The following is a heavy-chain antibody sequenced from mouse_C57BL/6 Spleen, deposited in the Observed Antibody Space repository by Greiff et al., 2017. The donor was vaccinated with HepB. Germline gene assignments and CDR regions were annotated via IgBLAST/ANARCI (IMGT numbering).Heavy chain of an antibody. J-gene: IGHJ1*03. CDR3: ARRDYYYGSSYSWYFDV. D-gene: IGHD1-1*01. V-gene: IGHV1-69*01. Sequence: QVHVKQPGAELVMPGASVKLSCKASGYTFTSYWMHWVKQRPGQGLEWIGEIDPSDSYTNYNQKFKGKSTLTVDKSSSTAYMQLSSLTSEDSAVYYCARRDYYYGSSYSWYFDVWGTGTTVTVAS. CDR2: IDPSDSYT. CDR1: GYTFTSYW.